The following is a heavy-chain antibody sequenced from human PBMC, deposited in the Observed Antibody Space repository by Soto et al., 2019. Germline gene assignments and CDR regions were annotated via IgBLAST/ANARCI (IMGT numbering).Heavy chain of an antibody. V-gene: IGHV1-8*01. CDR1: GYTFISYD. D-gene: IGHD4-4*01. J-gene: IGHJ4*02. CDR2: RNPNTGDT. CDR3: ARGDGYSFDY. Sequence: QVQLVQSGAEVKKPGASVKVSCKASGYTFISYDINWVRQATGQGLEWMGWRNPNTGDTGYAQKFQGRVTMTRNTSINTANLELSSLRSDDTAVYFCARGDGYSFDYWGQGTLVTVSS.